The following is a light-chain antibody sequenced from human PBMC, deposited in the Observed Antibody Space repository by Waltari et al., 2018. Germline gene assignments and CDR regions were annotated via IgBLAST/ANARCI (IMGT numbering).Light chain of an antibody. CDR3: LLYMGSGIWV. Sequence: QTVVTQEPSLSVSPGGTVTLTYALSSGSLSSTSYASWYQQSPGPTPRTLVYKANIRSSGVPDRFSGSVLGNKAVLIITGAQAEDESNYYCLLYMGSGIWVFGGGTKLTVL. CDR2: KAN. V-gene: IGLV8-61*01. J-gene: IGLJ3*02. CDR1: SGSLSSTSY.